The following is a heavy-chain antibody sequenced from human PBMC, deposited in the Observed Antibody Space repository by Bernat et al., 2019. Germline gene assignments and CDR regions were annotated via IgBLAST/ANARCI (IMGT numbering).Heavy chain of an antibody. CDR3: ARYYDYSWGSSRLKGAFDI. V-gene: IGHV3-7*03. J-gene: IGHJ3*02. Sequence: EVQLVESGGGLVQPGGSLRLSCAASGFTFSSYWMSWVRQAPGKGLEWVANIKQDGSEKYYVDCVKGRVTICIDNAMNSLYLQMNSLRAEDTAVYYCARYYDYSWGSSRLKGAFDIWGQGTMVTVSS. CDR1: GFTFSSYW. D-gene: IGHD3-16*02. CDR2: IKQDGSEK.